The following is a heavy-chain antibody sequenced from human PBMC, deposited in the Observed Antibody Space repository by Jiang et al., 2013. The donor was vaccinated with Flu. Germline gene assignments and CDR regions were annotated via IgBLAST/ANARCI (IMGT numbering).Heavy chain of an antibody. J-gene: IGHJ3*01. CDR1: GDSISNYY. D-gene: IGHD2-21*01. Sequence: PGLLKPSETLSLTCTVSGDSISNYYWHWIRQPPGKGLEWIGYIHHSGSTSYNPSLKSRLTISVDTSKNQLSLRLSSVTAADTAVYYCASEYSAFDFWGQGTMVTVSS. V-gene: IGHV4-59*01. CDR2: IHHSGST. CDR3: ASEYSAFDF.